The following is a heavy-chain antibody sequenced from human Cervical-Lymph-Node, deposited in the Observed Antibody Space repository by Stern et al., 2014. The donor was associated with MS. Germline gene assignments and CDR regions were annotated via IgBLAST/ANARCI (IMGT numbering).Heavy chain of an antibody. CDR2: ISYSGGT. D-gene: IGHD6-25*01. V-gene: IGHV4-4*02. CDR1: GDFVTNTNY. Sequence: QVQLVESGPGLVKPSETLSLTCVVSGDFVTNTNYWSWVRQSPEKGLEWIGEISYSGGTNYNPSLKSRLLMSLDNSKNQFSLILASVTATDTAVYFCARRGGQRLIHFDSWGQGTRVTVSS. J-gene: IGHJ4*02. CDR3: ARRGGQRLIHFDS.